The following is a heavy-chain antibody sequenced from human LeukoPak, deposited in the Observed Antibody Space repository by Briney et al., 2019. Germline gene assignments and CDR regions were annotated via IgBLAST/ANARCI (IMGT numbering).Heavy chain of an antibody. CDR3: ARGAYYDILTGYETADVFDI. CDR2: ISVHNGHT. D-gene: IGHD3-9*01. Sequence: ASVKVSCKASGYTFTKYAITWVRQATGQGPEWMGRISVHNGHTNYAQKLQGRVTLTTDTSTSTAYMDLGSLRSDDTAVYYCARGAYYDILTGYETADVFDIWGQGTMVTVSP. CDR1: GYTFTKYA. J-gene: IGHJ3*02. V-gene: IGHV1-18*01.